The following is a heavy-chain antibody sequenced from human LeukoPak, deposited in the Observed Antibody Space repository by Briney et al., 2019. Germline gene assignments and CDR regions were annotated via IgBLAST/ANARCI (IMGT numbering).Heavy chain of an antibody. V-gene: IGHV3-23*01. CDR2: ISGSGGST. Sequence: GGSLRLACAASGFTFSSYAMSWVRQPPGEGLEWVSAISGSGGSTYYADSVRGRFTISRDNSKNTLYLQMNSLRAEDTAVYYCAKDPEHGYYFDYWGQGTLVTVSS. D-gene: IGHD1/OR15-1a*01. J-gene: IGHJ4*02. CDR3: AKDPEHGYYFDY. CDR1: GFTFSSYA.